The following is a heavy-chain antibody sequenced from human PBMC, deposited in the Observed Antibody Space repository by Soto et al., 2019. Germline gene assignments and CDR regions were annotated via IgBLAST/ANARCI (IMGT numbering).Heavy chain of an antibody. J-gene: IGHJ4*02. V-gene: IGHV4-4*02. CDR2: IYHSGST. CDR1: GVSISSTTF. D-gene: IGHD6-19*01. CDR3: ARDLRIAVVEVFDY. Sequence: ETLSLSCAVSGVSISSTTFWSWFRQPPGKGLEWIGEIYHSGSTNYNPSLKSRVTISVDKSKNHFSLQLSSVTAADTAVYYCARDLRIAVVEVFDYWGQGTLVTVSS.